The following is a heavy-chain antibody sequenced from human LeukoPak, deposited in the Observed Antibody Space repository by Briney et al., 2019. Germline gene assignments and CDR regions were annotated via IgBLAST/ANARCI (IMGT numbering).Heavy chain of an antibody. CDR3: AKDDFSNSASDY. CDR2: IRYDGSDK. Sequence: PGGTLTLSCAASGFSFSDYGMNWVRQAPGKGLEWVTFIRYDGSDKYYADSVKGRFTVSRGNSKNTLYLHMNSLRGADTAMYYCAKDDFSNSASDYWGQGTLVTVSS. J-gene: IGHJ4*02. V-gene: IGHV3-30*02. D-gene: IGHD4-11*01. CDR1: GFSFSDYG.